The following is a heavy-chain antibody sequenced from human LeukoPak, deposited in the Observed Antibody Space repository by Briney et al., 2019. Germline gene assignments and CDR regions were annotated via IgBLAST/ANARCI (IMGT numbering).Heavy chain of an antibody. CDR3: AKDQLGGSFDY. CDR2: ISYDGSNK. J-gene: IGHJ4*02. D-gene: IGHD7-27*01. V-gene: IGHV3-30*18. Sequence: PGGSLRLSCAASGFTFSSYGMHWVRQAPGEGLEWVAVISYDGSNKYYADSVKGRFTISRDNSKNTLYLQMNSLRAEDTAVYYCAKDQLGGSFDYWGQGTLVTVSP. CDR1: GFTFSSYG.